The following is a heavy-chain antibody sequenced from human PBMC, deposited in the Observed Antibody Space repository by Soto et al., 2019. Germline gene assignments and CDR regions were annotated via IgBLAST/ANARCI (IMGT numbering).Heavy chain of an antibody. CDR2: IYYSGST. Sequence: QVQLQESGPGLVKASQTLSLTCTVSGGSISSGGYYWSWIRQHPGKGREWIGYIYYSGSTYYNPSLKGRLNMSVDTSKNEFSLNLSSVTAADTAMYYCATIAAADGIYYFPYWGQGTLVTVSS. J-gene: IGHJ4*02. D-gene: IGHD6-13*01. V-gene: IGHV4-31*03. CDR3: ATIAAADGIYYFPY. CDR1: GGSISSGGYY.